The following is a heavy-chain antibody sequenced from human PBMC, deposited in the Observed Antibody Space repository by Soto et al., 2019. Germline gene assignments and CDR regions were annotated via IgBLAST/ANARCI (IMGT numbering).Heavy chain of an antibody. V-gene: IGHV3-64*01. Sequence: GGSLRLSCAASGFTFSSYAMHWVRQAPGKGLEYVSAISSNGGSTYYANSVKGRFTISSDNSKNTLYLQMGSLRAEDMAVYYCARALYGDSPPARDWGQGTLVTVSS. D-gene: IGHD4-17*01. CDR1: GFTFSSYA. J-gene: IGHJ4*02. CDR2: ISSNGGST. CDR3: ARALYGDSPPARD.